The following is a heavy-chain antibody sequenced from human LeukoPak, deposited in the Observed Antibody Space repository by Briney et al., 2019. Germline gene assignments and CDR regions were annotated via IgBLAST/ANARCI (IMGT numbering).Heavy chain of an antibody. V-gene: IGHV3-48*03. CDR3: AELGITMIGGV. CDR2: ISSSGSTI. D-gene: IGHD3-10*02. J-gene: IGHJ6*04. Sequence: GGSLRLSCAASGFTFSNYAIHWVRQAPGKGLEWVSYISSSGSTIYCADSVKGRFTISRDNAKNSLYLQMNSLRAEDTAVYYCAELGITMIGGVWGKGTTVTISS. CDR1: GFTFSNYA.